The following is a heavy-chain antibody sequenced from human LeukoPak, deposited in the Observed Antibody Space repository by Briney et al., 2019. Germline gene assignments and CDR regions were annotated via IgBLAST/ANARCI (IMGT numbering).Heavy chain of an antibody. CDR2: IYHSGST. V-gene: IGHV4-4*02. D-gene: IGHD4-17*01. CDR1: GGSTSSSHW. CDR3: ASLIDYGDTRDY. Sequence: PSGTLSLTCAVSGGSTSSSHWWSWVRQPPGKGLEWIGEIYHSGSTNYNPSLKSRVTISVDRSKNQFSLKLSSVTAADTAVYYCASLIDYGDTRDYWGQGTLVTVSS. J-gene: IGHJ4*02.